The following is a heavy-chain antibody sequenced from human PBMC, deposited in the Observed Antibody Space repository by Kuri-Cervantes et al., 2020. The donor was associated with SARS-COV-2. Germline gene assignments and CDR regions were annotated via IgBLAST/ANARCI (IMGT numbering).Heavy chain of an antibody. CDR1: GYTFTSYG. J-gene: IGHJ4*02. Sequence: ASVKVSCKASGYTFTSYGISWVRQAPGQRLEWMGWINAGNGNTKYSQKFQGRVTITRDKSTSTAYMELSSLRSEDTAVYYCASLREDYYDSSGPLWGQGTLVTVSS. CDR3: ASLREDYYDSSGPL. V-gene: IGHV1-18*04. CDR2: INAGNGNT. D-gene: IGHD3-22*01.